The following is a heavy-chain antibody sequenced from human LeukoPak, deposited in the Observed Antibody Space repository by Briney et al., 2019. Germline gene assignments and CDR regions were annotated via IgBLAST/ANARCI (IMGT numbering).Heavy chain of an antibody. CDR3: TKGGSDSVSFRYLDF. Sequence: GGSLRLSCAASGFTFIGYAITWVRQAPGKGLEWVSSINGGGETTYYAGSVTGRFTISRDNSRNMLYLQINSLRVEDTAVYYCTKGGSDSVSFRYLDFWGQGILVTVSS. J-gene: IGHJ4*02. CDR1: GFTFIGYA. V-gene: IGHV3-23*01. D-gene: IGHD3-10*01. CDR2: INGGGETT.